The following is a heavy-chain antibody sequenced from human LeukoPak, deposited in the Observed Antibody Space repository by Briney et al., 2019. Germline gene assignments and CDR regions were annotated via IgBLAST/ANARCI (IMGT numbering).Heavy chain of an antibody. V-gene: IGHV3-23*01. D-gene: IGHD3-22*01. J-gene: IGHJ4*02. CDR1: GFTFSSYA. CDR3: AKDRLYYDSSGYYYVDDKSWFDY. Sequence: PGGSLRLSCAASGFTFSSYAMSWVRQAPGKGLEWVSAISGSGGSTYYADSVKGRFTISRDNSKNMLYLQMNSLRAEDTAVYYCAKDRLYYDSSGYYYVDDKSWFDYWGQGTLVTVSS. CDR2: ISGSGGST.